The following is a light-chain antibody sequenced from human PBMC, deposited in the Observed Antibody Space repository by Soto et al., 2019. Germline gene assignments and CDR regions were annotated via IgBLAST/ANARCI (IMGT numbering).Light chain of an antibody. CDR2: GNS. J-gene: IGLJ1*01. CDR1: SSNIGAGYD. CDR3: QSYDSSLSVHYV. Sequence: QSVLTQPPSVSGAPGQRVTISCTGSSSNIGAGYDVHWYQQLPGTAPKPLIYGNSNRPSGVPDRFSGSKSGTSAFLAITGLQAEDEADYYCQSYDSSLSVHYVFGTGTKLTVL. V-gene: IGLV1-40*01.